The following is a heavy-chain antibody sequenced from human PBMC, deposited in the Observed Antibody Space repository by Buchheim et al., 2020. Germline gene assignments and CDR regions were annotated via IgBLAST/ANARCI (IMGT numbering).Heavy chain of an antibody. CDR3: ARDRVAGTTSPDPFDP. J-gene: IGHJ5*02. V-gene: IGHV3-48*01. CDR1: GFTFSSYS. D-gene: IGHD6-19*01. CDR2: ISGSGSII. Sequence: EVHLVESGGGLVQPGGSLRLSCAASGFTFSSYSMNWVRQAPGKGLEWISYISGSGSIIYYADSVKGRFTISRDNAENSVYLQMNSLRVEDTALYYCARDRVAGTTSPDPFDPWGQGTL.